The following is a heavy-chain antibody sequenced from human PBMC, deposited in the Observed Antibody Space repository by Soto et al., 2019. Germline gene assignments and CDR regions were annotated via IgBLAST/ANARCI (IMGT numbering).Heavy chain of an antibody. CDR1: GGSISSGGYY. J-gene: IGHJ4*02. Sequence: SETLSLTCTVSGGSISSGGYYWSWIRQHPGKGLEWIGYIYYSGSTYYNPFLKSRVTISVDTSKNQFSLKLSSVTAADTAVYYCASSQSSGWKGFDYWGQGTLVTVSS. CDR3: ASSQSSGWKGFDY. D-gene: IGHD6-19*01. V-gene: IGHV4-31*03. CDR2: IYYSGST.